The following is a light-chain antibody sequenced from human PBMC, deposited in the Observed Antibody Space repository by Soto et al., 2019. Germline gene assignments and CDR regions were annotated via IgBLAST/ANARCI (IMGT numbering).Light chain of an antibody. Sequence: EIVLTQSPATLSLSPGERATLSCRASQSVSSYLAWYQQKPGQAPRLLIYDASNRATGIPARFSGSGSGTDFTLTISSREPEDFAVYYCQQRSNWHFTFGPGTKVDIK. CDR2: DAS. V-gene: IGKV3-11*01. J-gene: IGKJ3*01. CDR1: QSVSSY. CDR3: QQRSNWHFT.